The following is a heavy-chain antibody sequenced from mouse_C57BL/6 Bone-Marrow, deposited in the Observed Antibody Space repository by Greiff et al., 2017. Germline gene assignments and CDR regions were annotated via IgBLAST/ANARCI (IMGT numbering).Heavy chain of an antibody. CDR1: GYTFTDHT. CDR2: IYPRDGST. Sequence: VKLMESDAELVKPGASVKISCKVSGYTFTDHTIHWMKQRPEQGLEWIGYIYPRDGSTKYNEKFKGKATLTADKSSSTAYMQLNSLTSEDSAVYFCAGGGNPYAMDYWGQGTSVTVSS. CDR3: AGGGNPYAMDY. V-gene: IGHV1-78*01. J-gene: IGHJ4*01. D-gene: IGHD2-1*01.